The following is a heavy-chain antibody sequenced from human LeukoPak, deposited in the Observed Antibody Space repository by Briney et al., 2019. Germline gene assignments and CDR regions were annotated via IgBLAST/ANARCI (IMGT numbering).Heavy chain of an antibody. V-gene: IGHV4-31*03. CDR1: GGSISSGGYY. CDR3: ARFPVYYYYMDV. J-gene: IGHJ6*03. CDR2: IYHSENT. Sequence: SETLSLTCTVSGGSISSGGYYWNWIRQHPGKGLEWIGYIYHSENTDYNPSLKSRVTISVDTSKNQFSLKLSSVTAADTAVYYCARFPVYYYYMDVWGKGTTVTVSS.